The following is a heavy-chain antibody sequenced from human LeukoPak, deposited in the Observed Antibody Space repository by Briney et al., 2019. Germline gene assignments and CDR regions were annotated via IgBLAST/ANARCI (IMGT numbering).Heavy chain of an antibody. J-gene: IGHJ6*03. CDR3: ASFPTYYYYMDV. CDR2: INHSGST. D-gene: IGHD1-26*01. V-gene: IGHV4-34*01. CDR1: GGSFSGYY. Sequence: SETLSLTCAVYGGSFSGYYWSWIRQPPGKGLEWIGEINHSGSTNYNPSLKSRVTISVDTSKDQFSLKLSSVTAADTAVYYCASFPTYYYYMDVWGKGTTVTVSS.